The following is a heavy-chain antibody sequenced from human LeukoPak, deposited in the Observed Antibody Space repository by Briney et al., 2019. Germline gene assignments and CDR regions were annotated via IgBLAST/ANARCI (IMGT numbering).Heavy chain of an antibody. J-gene: IGHJ4*02. CDR1: GFTFSSYA. CDR3: ARVRSSGPDY. V-gene: IGHV3-21*01. CDR2: ISSSSSYI. D-gene: IGHD6-19*01. Sequence: GGSLRLSCAASGFTFSSYAMSWVRQAPGKGLGWVSSISSSSSYIYYADSVKGRFTISRDNAKNSLYLQMNSLRAEDTAVYYCARVRSSGPDYWGQGTLVTVSS.